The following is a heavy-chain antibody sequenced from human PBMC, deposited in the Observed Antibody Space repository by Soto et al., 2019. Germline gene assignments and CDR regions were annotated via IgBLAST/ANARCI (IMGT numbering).Heavy chain of an antibody. CDR2: IYYSGNT. D-gene: IGHD6-6*01. V-gene: IGHV4-39*01. Sequence: SETLSLTCSVSSASLSSGTYYWSWIRQPPGRGPEWIGSIYYSGNTYYKPSLKSRVSISIDTSRNQFSLKLTSVTAADTGVYYCASSSPFHYWGPGTLVTVSS. CDR1: SASLSSGTYY. CDR3: ASSSPFHY. J-gene: IGHJ4*02.